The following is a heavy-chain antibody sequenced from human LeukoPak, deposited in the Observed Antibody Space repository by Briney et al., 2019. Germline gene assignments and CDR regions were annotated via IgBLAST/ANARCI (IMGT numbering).Heavy chain of an antibody. CDR1: RYIPNHHG. Sequence: ASVRVSCKPPRYIPNHHGTTWVRPAPGQRLEWMGWISAYNGDTHNAHKFQGRLSMTKDTSTTTAYMDLRSLRSDDSAVYYCARDPTNTSGRYAYFDYWGQGTLVTVSS. D-gene: IGHD3-22*01. CDR2: ISAYNGDT. CDR3: ARDPTNTSGRYAYFDY. J-gene: IGHJ4*02. V-gene: IGHV1-18*01.